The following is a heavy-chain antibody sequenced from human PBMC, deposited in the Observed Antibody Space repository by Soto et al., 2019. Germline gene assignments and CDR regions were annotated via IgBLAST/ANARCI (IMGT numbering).Heavy chain of an antibody. D-gene: IGHD4-17*01. V-gene: IGHV1-18*04. CDR1: GYTFNKYS. J-gene: IGHJ4*02. CDR3: TRGHGDFAGDFDY. CDR2: ISASNGNT. Sequence: QGQLVQSGAEVKKPGASVKVSCKASGYTFNKYSISWVRQAPGQGLEWMGWISASNGNTDFAQKFQGRVTMAIDTSTSTAYMELRSLRSDDTAVFYCTRGHGDFAGDFDYWGQGTVVTVSS.